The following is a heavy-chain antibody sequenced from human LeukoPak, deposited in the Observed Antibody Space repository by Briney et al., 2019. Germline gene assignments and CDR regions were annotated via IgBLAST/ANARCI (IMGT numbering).Heavy chain of an antibody. CDR1: GGSISSYY. D-gene: IGHD6-19*01. V-gene: IGHV4-59*08. Sequence: SETLSLTCTVSGGSISSYYWSWLRQPPGKGLEWIGYIYYSGSTNYNPSLKSRVTISVDTSKNQFSLKLSSVTAADTAVYYCARRRDIAVAGYFAFDIWGQGTMVTVSS. J-gene: IGHJ3*02. CDR3: ARRRDIAVAGYFAFDI. CDR2: IYYSGST.